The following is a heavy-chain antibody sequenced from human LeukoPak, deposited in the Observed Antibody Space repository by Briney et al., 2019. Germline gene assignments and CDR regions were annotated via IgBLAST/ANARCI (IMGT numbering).Heavy chain of an antibody. J-gene: IGHJ6*03. V-gene: IGHV4-34*01. CDR2: INHSGST. D-gene: IGHD5-12*01. CDR1: GGSFSGYY. Sequence: PSETLSLTCAVYGGSFSGYYWSWIRQSPGKGLEWIGEINHSGSTNYNPSLKSRVTISVETSKNQFSLKLSSVTAADTAVYYCARGYSGYDRRGKNYYYYYMDVWGKGTTVTVSS. CDR3: ARGYSGYDRRGKNYYYYYMDV.